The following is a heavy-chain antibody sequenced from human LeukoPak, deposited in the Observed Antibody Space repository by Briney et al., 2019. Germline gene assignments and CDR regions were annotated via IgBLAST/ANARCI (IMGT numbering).Heavy chain of an antibody. V-gene: IGHV1-18*01. CDR3: ARDSHYYGSGSYYNQ. CDR1: GYTFTSYG. CDR2: ISAYNGNT. D-gene: IGHD3-10*01. J-gene: IGHJ4*02. Sequence: ASVKVSCKASGYTFTSYGISRVRQAPGQGLEWMGWISAYNGNTNYAQKLQGRVTMTTDTSTSTAYMELRSLRSDDTAVYYCARDSHYYGSGSYYNQWGQGTLVTVSS.